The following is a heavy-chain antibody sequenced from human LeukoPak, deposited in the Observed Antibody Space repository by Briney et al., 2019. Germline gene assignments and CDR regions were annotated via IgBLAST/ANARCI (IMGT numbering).Heavy chain of an antibody. V-gene: IGHV4-59*01. J-gene: IGHJ1*01. D-gene: IGHD6-13*01. CDR2: IIYTGST. Sequence: SETPSLTCAVSGDSIRTYSRSWIRQSPGKGLEWIANIIYTGSTTYYNPSLKRRATISIDTSKNQFSLRLTSVTAADTGVYYCATGSSSWHDDYLQQWGQGTLVTVSS. CDR3: ATGSSSWHDDYLQQ. CDR1: GDSIRTYS.